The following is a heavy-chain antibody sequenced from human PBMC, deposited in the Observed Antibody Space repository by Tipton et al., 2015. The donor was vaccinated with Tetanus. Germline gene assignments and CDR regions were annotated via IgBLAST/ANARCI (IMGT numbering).Heavy chain of an antibody. D-gene: IGHD5-18*01. CDR3: AREGYSTGYSNYFGVDL. Sequence: SLRLSCAASGFTFSSYWLAWVRQDPGKGLEWVANINRDGSVKNHLASVRGRFTISRDNAKNSLSLQKNCLGAEDTAVYYCAREGYSTGYSNYFGVDLWGLGTTVTVSS. CDR1: GFTFSSYW. CDR2: INRDGSVK. J-gene: IGHJ6*02. V-gene: IGHV3-7*01.